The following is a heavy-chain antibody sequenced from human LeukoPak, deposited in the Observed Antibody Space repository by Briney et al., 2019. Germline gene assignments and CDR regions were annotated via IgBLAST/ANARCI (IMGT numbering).Heavy chain of an antibody. D-gene: IGHD5-24*01. CDR1: GGSISSHY. J-gene: IGHJ4*02. CDR3: ARQQGDGYNDFDY. CDR2: IYYSGST. V-gene: IGHV4-59*11. Sequence: PSETLSLTCTVSGGSISSHYWSWIRQPPGKGLEWIGYIYYSGSTNYNPSLKSRVTISVDTSKNQFSLKLSSVTAADTAVYYCARQQGDGYNDFDYWGQGTLVTVSS.